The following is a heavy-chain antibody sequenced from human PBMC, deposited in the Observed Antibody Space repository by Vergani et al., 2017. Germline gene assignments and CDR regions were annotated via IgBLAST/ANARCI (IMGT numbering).Heavy chain of an antibody. J-gene: IGHJ6*03. V-gene: IGHV3-48*02. D-gene: IGHD1-1*01. CDR2: ISSSSSTI. Sequence: EVQLVESGGGLVQPGGSLRLSCAASGFTFSSYSMNWVRQAPGKGLEWVSYISSSSSTIYYADSVKGRFTISRDNAKNSLYLQMNSLRDEDTAVYYCARDLESWTGTYYYYMDVWGKGTTVTVSS. CDR1: GFTFSSYS. CDR3: ARDLESWTGTYYYYMDV.